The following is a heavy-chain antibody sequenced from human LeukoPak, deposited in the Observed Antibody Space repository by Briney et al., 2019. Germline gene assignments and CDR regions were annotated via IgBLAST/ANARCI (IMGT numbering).Heavy chain of an antibody. V-gene: IGHV4-34*01. CDR3: ARGGYYGSGSYLNNHYYYYGMDV. J-gene: IGHJ6*04. D-gene: IGHD3-10*01. Sequence: SETLSLTCAVYGGSFSGYYWSWIRQPPGKGLEWIGEINHSGSTNYNPYLKSRVTISVDTSKNQFSLKLSSVTAADTAVYYCARGGYYGSGSYLNNHYYYYGMDVWGKGTTVTVSS. CDR2: INHSGST. CDR1: GGSFSGYY.